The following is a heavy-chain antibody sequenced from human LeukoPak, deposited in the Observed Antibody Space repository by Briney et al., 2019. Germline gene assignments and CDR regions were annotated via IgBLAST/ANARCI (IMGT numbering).Heavy chain of an antibody. Sequence: ASVKVSCKASGYTFTGCYMHWVRQAPGQGLEWMGWINPNSGGTNFAQKFQGRVTLTRDTSINTAYTELSSLRSDDTAVYYCARAKLDDCGGVCDQYFQHWGQGTLVTVSS. CDR2: INPNSGGT. V-gene: IGHV1-2*02. D-gene: IGHD2-21*02. CDR3: ARAKLDDCGGVCDQYFQH. CDR1: GYTFTGCY. J-gene: IGHJ1*01.